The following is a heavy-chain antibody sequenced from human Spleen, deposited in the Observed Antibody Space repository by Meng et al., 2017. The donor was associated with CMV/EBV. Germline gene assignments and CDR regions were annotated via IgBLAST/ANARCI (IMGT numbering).Heavy chain of an antibody. D-gene: IGHD3-22*01. CDR2: MSYDGGNK. V-gene: IGHV3-30*04. CDR1: GFTFSSYT. CDR3: ARGLVAYCTSSSCYAPVGY. Sequence: GESLKISCAASGFTFSSYTMHWVRQAPGKGLEWVTVMSYDGGNKYYADSVKGRFTISKDNSKNTLYLQMNSLGAEDSAMYYCARGLVAYCTSSSCYAPVGYWGQGTLVTVSS. J-gene: IGHJ4*02.